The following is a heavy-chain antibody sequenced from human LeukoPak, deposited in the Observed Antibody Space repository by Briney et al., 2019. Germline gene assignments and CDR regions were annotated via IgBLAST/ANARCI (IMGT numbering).Heavy chain of an antibody. CDR2: IYYSGST. J-gene: IGHJ4*02. CDR1: GGSFSGYY. D-gene: IGHD5-12*01. CDR3: ARVVTTSGFHFDY. V-gene: IGHV4-34*01. Sequence: SETLSLTCAVYGGSFSGYYWSWIRQPPGKGLEWIGSIYYSGSTYYNPSLKSRVTISVDTSKNQFSLKLSSVTAADTAVYHCARVVTTSGFHFDYWGQGTLVTVSS.